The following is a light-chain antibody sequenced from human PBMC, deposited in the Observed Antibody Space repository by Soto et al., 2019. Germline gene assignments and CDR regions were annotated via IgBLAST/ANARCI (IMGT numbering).Light chain of an antibody. CDR3: QQYNSYWT. CDR2: GAS. J-gene: IGKJ1*01. CDR1: RSVSNNY. Sequence: EILLTQSPCTLPLSPGARPTLSCRASRSVSNNYLAWYQQKPGQAPRLLIYGASNRATGIPDRFSGSGSGTDFTLTISSLQPDDFATYYCQQYNSYWTFGQGTKVDIK. V-gene: IGKV3-20*01.